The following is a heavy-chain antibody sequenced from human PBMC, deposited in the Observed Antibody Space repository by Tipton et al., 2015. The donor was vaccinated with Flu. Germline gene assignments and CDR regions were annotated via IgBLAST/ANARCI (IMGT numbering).Heavy chain of an antibody. V-gene: IGHV4-61*09. CDR1: EGSITNGGYH. CDR2: VSTNGTT. J-gene: IGHJ6*02. D-gene: IGHD3-9*01. Sequence: TLSLTCSLSEGSITNGGYHWTWVRQPAGKGLEWIGHVSTNGTTSYSPSLRGRLAPSLGPSMNQVSLRLTSVSAADTAVYYCVRVGRFYDWLSGHYGMDVWGQGTAVTVSS. CDR3: VRVGRFYDWLSGHYGMDV.